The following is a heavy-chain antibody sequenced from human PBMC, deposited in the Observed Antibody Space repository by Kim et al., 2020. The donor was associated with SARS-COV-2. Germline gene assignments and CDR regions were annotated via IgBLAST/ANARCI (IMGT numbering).Heavy chain of an antibody. CDR2: IYYSGST. J-gene: IGHJ3*02. V-gene: IGHV4-39*01. Sequence: SETLSLTCTVSGGSISSSSYYWGWIRQPPGKGLEWIGSIYYSGSTYYNPSLKSRVTISVDTSKNQFSLKLSSVTAADTAVYYCARHTRRYDILTGYYLDAFDIWGQGTMVTVSS. CDR3: ARHTRRYDILTGYYLDAFDI. CDR1: GGSISSSSYY. D-gene: IGHD3-9*01.